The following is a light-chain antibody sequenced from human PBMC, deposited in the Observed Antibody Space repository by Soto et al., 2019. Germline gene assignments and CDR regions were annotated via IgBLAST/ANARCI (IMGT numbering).Light chain of an antibody. CDR3: MQSIQIMYT. CDR1: QSLLHRDGKTY. J-gene: IGKJ2*01. V-gene: IGKV2D-29*01. Sequence: DIVMTQTPLSLSVTPGQPASISCKSSQSLLHRDGKTYLYWYLQKPGHPPQLLIHGVSNRFSGVPDRFTGSGSGTDFTLEISRVEAEDVGVYYCMQSIQIMYTFGQGTKLEI. CDR2: GVS.